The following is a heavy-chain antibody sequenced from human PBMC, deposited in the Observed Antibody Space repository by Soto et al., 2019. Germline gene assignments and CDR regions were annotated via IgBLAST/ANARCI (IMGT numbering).Heavy chain of an antibody. CDR3: ARQSGGPYNRFDP. J-gene: IGHJ5*02. CDR2: TYHSGGT. CDR1: GCSINSYF. V-gene: IGHV4-59*08. Sequence: SETLSLTCTVSGCSINSYFWSWIRQPPGKGLEWIGYTYHSGGTKYNPSLKSRVTISVDKSKNQFSLKLTSVTAADTAVYYCARQSGGPYNRFDPWGQVTLVSVS.